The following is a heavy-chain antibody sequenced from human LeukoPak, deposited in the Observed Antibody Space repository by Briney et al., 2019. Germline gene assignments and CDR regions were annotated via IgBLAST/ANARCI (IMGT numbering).Heavy chain of an antibody. J-gene: IGHJ6*03. Sequence: SETLSLTCTVSGGSISSSSYYWGWIRQPPGKGLEWIGSIYYSGSTNYNPSLKSRVTISVDTSKNQFSLKLSSVTAADTAVYYCARGYGSGSYQTYYYYYMDVWGKGTTVTISS. V-gene: IGHV4-39*07. CDR3: ARGYGSGSYQTYYYYYMDV. D-gene: IGHD3-10*01. CDR2: IYYSGST. CDR1: GGSISSSSYY.